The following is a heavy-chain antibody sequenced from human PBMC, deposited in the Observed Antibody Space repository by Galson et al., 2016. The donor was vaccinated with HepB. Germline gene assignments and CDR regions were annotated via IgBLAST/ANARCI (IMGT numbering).Heavy chain of an antibody. CDR2: ITFDGSSK. CDR3: ASGTNYYDNSGYDY. Sequence: SLRLSCAASGFTFSGYAMYWVRHSPVKGLEWVSLITFDGSSKSYADSVKGRFTISRDNSKNTVYLHMNGLRAEDTAVYYCASGTNYYDNSGYDYWGQGILVTVSS. V-gene: IGHV3-30*04. D-gene: IGHD3-22*01. J-gene: IGHJ4*02. CDR1: GFTFSGYA.